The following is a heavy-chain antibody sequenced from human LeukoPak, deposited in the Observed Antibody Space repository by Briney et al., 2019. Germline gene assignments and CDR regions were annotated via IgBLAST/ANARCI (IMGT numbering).Heavy chain of an antibody. J-gene: IGHJ4*02. CDR1: GFTFSSYA. D-gene: IGHD5-18*01. Sequence: GGSLRLSCAASGFTFSSYAMSWVRQAPGKGLEWVSAISGSGGSTYYADSVKGRFTISRDNSKNTLYLQTNSLRAEDTAVYYCAKGSLAWIQLWLVTPVKYYFDYWGQGTLVTVSS. V-gene: IGHV3-23*01. CDR3: AKGSLAWIQLWLVTPVKYYFDY. CDR2: ISGSGGST.